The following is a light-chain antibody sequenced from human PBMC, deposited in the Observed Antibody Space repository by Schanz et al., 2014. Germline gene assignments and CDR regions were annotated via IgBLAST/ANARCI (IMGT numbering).Light chain of an antibody. J-gene: IGLJ2*01. CDR1: SSDVGGYNY. CDR2: AVS. CDR3: SSYTRTSTLVV. Sequence: QSALTQPASVSGSPGQSITISCTGTSSDVGGYNYVSWYQQHPGKAPKLMIYAVSNRPSGVSNRFSGSKSGNTASLTISGLQAEDEGDYYCSSYTRTSTLVVFGGGTKLTVL. V-gene: IGLV2-14*01.